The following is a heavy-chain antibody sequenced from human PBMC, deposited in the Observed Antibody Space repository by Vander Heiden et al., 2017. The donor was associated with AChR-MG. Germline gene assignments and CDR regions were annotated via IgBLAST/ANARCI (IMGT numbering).Heavy chain of an antibody. J-gene: IGHJ4*02. CDR2: IYYSGST. CDR1: GGSISSSSYY. D-gene: IGHD6-6*01. V-gene: IGHV4-39*02. CDR3: AGEASASRAARPDFDY. Sequence: QLQLQESGPGLVKPSETLSLTCTVSGGSISSSSYYWGWIRQPPGKGLEWIGSIYYSGSTYYNPSLKSRVTISVDTSKNQCSLKLSSVTAAETAVYYCAGEASASRAARPDFDYWGQGTLVTVSS.